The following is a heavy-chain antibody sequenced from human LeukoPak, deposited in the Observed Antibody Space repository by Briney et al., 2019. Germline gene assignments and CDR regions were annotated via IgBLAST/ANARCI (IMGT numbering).Heavy chain of an antibody. Sequence: PGGSLRLSCAASGFTFSSYSMNWVRQAPGKGLEWVSSISSSSSYIYYADSVKGRFTISRDNAKNSLYLQMNSLRAEDTAVYYCARELGYWRAFDIWGQGTMVTVSS. CDR2: ISSSSSYI. D-gene: IGHD5-18*01. V-gene: IGHV3-21*01. CDR1: GFTFSSYS. CDR3: ARELGYWRAFDI. J-gene: IGHJ3*02.